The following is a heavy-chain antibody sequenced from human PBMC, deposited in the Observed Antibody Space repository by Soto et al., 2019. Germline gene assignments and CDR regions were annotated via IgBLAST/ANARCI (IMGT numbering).Heavy chain of an antibody. CDR1: GFTFSSYA. J-gene: IGHJ4*02. CDR2: ISYDGSNK. CDR3: ARGGRDGYNWGKYFDY. Sequence: QVQLVESGGGVVQPGRSLRFSCAASGFTFSSYAMHWVRQAPGKGLEWVAVISYDGSNKYYADSVKGRFTISRDNSKNTLYLQMNSLRAEDTAVYYCARGGRDGYNWGKYFDYWGQGTLVTVSS. D-gene: IGHD5-12*01. V-gene: IGHV3-30-3*01.